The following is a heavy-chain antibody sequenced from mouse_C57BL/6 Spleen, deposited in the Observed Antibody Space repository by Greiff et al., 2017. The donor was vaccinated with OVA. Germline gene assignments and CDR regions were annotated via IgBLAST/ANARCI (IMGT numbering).Heavy chain of an antibody. D-gene: IGHD1-1*01. CDR3: ARPRYYGSSSAWFAY. J-gene: IGHJ3*01. Sequence: EVKVEESGGGLVKPGGSLKLSCAASGFTFSDYGMHWVRQAPEKGLEWVAYISSGSSTIYYADTVKGRFTISRDNAKNTLFLQMTSLRSEDTAMYYCARPRYYGSSSAWFAYWGQGTLVTVSA. CDR2: ISSGSSTI. CDR1: GFTFSDYG. V-gene: IGHV5-17*01.